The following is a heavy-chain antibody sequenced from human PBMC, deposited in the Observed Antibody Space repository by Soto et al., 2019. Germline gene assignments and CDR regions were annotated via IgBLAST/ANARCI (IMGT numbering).Heavy chain of an antibody. CDR2: ISYDGSNK. CDR3: ARGVGAMGY. V-gene: IGHV3-30-3*01. Sequence: GGSLRLSSAASGFTFSSYAMHWVRQAPGKGLEWVAVISYDGSNKYYADPVKGRFTISRDNSKNTLYLQMNSLRGEDTAVYYCARGVGAMGYWGQGTLVTVSS. D-gene: IGHD1-26*01. CDR1: GFTFSSYA. J-gene: IGHJ4*02.